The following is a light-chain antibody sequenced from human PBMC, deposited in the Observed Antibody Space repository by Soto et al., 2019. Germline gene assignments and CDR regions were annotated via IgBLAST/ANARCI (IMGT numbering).Light chain of an antibody. CDR3: QQSYSYIRA. V-gene: IGKV1-39*01. J-gene: IGKJ1*01. CDR2: AAS. Sequence: DIQMTQSPSSLSASVGDTVTITCRASQNIRNFLHWYQQKPGKAPKLLIFAASNLKNGVPSRFIGSGSGTDFTLIISDLQPEDLATYYCQQSYSYIRAFGQGTTVEI. CDR1: QNIRNF.